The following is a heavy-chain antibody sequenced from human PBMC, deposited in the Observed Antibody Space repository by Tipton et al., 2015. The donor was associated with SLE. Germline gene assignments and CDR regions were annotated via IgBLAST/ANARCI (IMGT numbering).Heavy chain of an antibody. V-gene: IGHV4-39*07. CDR3: PRASSGSDNWFDP. Sequence: TLSLTCTVSGGSISSSSFYWGWVRQPPGKGLEWIVCIYYSGRTNYNPSLKSRVTISVDRSKKQFSLKLSTLTAADTAVYYWPRASSGSDNWFDPWGQATLVTVSS. D-gene: IGHD3-3*01. CDR1: GGSISSSSFY. CDR2: IYYSGRT. J-gene: IGHJ5*02.